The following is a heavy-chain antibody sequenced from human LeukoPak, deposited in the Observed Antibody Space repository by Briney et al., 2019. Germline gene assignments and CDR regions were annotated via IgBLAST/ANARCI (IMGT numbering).Heavy chain of an antibody. J-gene: IGHJ4*02. Sequence: SETLSLTCTVSGGSISSYYWSWIRQPPGKGLEWIGYIYYSGSTNHNPSLKSRVTISVDTSKNQFSLKLSSVTAADTAVYYCARDHRGCSSTSCYTVFDYWGQGTLVTVSS. CDR2: IYYSGST. CDR3: ARDHRGCSSTSCYTVFDY. V-gene: IGHV4-59*01. D-gene: IGHD2-2*02. CDR1: GGSISSYY.